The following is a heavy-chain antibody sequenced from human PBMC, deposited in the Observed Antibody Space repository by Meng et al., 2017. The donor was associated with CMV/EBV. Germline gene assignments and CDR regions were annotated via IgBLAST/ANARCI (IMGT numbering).Heavy chain of an antibody. Sequence: SSGGYYWSWIRQHPGKGLEWVGFIRSKAFGGTTEYATSVKGRFTISRDDSKTIAYLQMNSLKIEDTAVYYCTRAIIAPHHYGSGNYFRWFDPWGQGTLVTVSS. V-gene: IGHV3-49*03. CDR1: SSGGYY. D-gene: IGHD3-10*01. CDR2: IRSKAFGGTT. CDR3: TRAIIAPHHYGSGNYFRWFDP. J-gene: IGHJ5*02.